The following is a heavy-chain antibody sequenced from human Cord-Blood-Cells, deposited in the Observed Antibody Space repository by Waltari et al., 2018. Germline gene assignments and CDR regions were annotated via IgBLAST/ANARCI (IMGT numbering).Heavy chain of an antibody. D-gene: IGHD6-13*01. CDR1: GFTFSSYA. Sequence: QVQLVESGGGVVQPGRSLRLCCAASGFTFSSYAMHWVRQAPGKGLEWVAVISYDGSNKYYADSVKGRFTISRDNSKNTLYLQMNSLRAEDTAVYYCARCIAAAGTGYFQHWGQGTLVTVSS. V-gene: IGHV3-30*04. CDR2: ISYDGSNK. CDR3: ARCIAAAGTGYFQH. J-gene: IGHJ1*01.